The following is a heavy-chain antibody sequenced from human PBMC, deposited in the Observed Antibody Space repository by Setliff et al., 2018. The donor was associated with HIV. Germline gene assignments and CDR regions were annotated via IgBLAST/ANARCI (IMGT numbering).Heavy chain of an antibody. D-gene: IGHD5-12*01. CDR3: ARGATLLPGYSDRWEYFYMDV. CDR2: INHSGST. V-gene: IGHV4-34*01. J-gene: IGHJ6*03. CDR1: GGSFSEYY. Sequence: SETLSLTCAVYGGSFSEYYRSWIRQSPGKGLEWIGEINHSGSTHYNPPLKSRATISVDTSKNQFSPRLNSVTAADTAVYYCARGATLLPGYSDRWEYFYMDVWGKGTTVTVSS.